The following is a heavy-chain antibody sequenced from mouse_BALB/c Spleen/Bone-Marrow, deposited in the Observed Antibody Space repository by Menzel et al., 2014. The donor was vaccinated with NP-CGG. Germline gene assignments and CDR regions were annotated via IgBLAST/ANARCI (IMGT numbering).Heavy chain of an antibody. CDR2: IDTSDSYT. CDR3: ARDYYGRGWYFDV. D-gene: IGHD1-1*01. V-gene: IGHV1-69*01. J-gene: IGHJ1*01. CDR1: GYTFTDYW. Sequence: QVHVKQSGAELVMPGASVKMSCKASGYTFTDYWMHWVKQRPGQGLEWIGAIDTSDSYTSYNQKFKGKATLTVYESSSTAYMQLSSLTSEDSAVYYCARDYYGRGWYFDVWGAGTTVTVSS.